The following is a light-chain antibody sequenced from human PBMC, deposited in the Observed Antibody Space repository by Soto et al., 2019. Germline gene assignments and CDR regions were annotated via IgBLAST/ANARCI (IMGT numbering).Light chain of an antibody. J-gene: IGKJ1*01. Sequence: DIQMTQSPSTLSASVGDKFAIACLASHFISSYLAWYQQKPGKAPKLLIYKASSLESGVPSRFSGSGSGTEFTLTIRSLQAEDFATYYCQQYNSYSRTFGQGTKVDI. V-gene: IGKV1-5*03. CDR1: HFISSY. CDR2: KAS. CDR3: QQYNSYSRT.